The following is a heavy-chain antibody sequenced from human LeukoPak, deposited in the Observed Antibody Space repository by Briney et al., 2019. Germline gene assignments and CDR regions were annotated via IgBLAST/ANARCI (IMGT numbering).Heavy chain of an antibody. J-gene: IGHJ3*02. D-gene: IGHD3-22*01. V-gene: IGHV4-34*01. CDR3: ARDYYDSSGYRTDAFDI. CDR1: GGSFSGYY. Sequence: KSSETLSLTCAVYGGSFSGYYWSWIRQPPGKGLEWIGETNHSGSTNYNPSLKSRVTISVDTSKNQFSLKLSSVTAADTAVYYCARDYYDSSGYRTDAFDIWGQGTMVTVSS. CDR2: TNHSGST.